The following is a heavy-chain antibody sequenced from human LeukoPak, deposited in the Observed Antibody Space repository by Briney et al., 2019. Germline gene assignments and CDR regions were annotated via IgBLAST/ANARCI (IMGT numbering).Heavy chain of an antibody. CDR2: ISAYNGNT. CDR1: GGTFSSYA. Sequence: ASVKVSCKASGGTFSSYAISWVRQAPGQGLEWMGWISAYNGNTNYAQKLQGRVTMTTDTSTSTAYMELRSLRSDDTAVYYCARYYDFWSGWPTYYFDYWGQGTLVTVSS. V-gene: IGHV1-18*01. J-gene: IGHJ4*02. CDR3: ARYYDFWSGWPTYYFDY. D-gene: IGHD3-3*01.